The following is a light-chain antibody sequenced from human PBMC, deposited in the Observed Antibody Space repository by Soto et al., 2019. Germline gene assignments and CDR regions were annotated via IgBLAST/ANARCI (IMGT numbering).Light chain of an antibody. CDR1: QRISNNW. V-gene: IGKV3-20*01. Sequence: EIVLTQSPGALSLSPGEGASLSCRASQRISNNWLAWYQQKPGQAPRLLIYGAFNRAAGIPDRFSGSGSGTDFTLTISGLEADDFAVYYCHQHGTTPRSFGQGTMVEVK. J-gene: IGKJ2*03. CDR2: GAF. CDR3: HQHGTTPRS.